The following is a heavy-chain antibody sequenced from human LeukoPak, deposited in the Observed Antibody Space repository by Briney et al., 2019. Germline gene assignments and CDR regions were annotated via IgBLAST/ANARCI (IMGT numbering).Heavy chain of an antibody. CDR1: GFIVSGDL. J-gene: IGHJ4*02. CDR2: IYSDGST. Sequence: GGSLRLSCAASGFIVSGDLMSWVRQAPGKGLEWVSVIYSDGSTYYADSVKGRFTISRDNSKNTLDLQMTGLRAEDTAVYYCARERGRGRDSPWFDYWGQGTLVTVSS. D-gene: IGHD1-26*01. CDR3: ARERGRGRDSPWFDY. V-gene: IGHV3-53*01.